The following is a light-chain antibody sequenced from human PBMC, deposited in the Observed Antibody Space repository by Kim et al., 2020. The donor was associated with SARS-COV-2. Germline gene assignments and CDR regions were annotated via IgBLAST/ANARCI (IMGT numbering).Light chain of an antibody. CDR3: TSYTTRNSMI. Sequence: GQSITISCTGTSSDVGIYNYVSWYQQHPGKAPQLIIYAVRNRPSGVSSRFSGSKSGNTASLTISGLQIEDEAYYHCTSYTTRNSMIFGGGTKVTVL. CDR2: AVR. J-gene: IGLJ2*01. CDR1: SSDVGIYNY. V-gene: IGLV2-14*01.